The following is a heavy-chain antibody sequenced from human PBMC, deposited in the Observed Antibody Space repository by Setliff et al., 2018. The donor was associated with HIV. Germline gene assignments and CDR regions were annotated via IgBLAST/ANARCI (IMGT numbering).Heavy chain of an antibody. V-gene: IGHV1-24*01. CDR1: GYTLTELS. J-gene: IGHJ4*02. D-gene: IGHD2-21*02. CDR3: ATDVLRGPGRVVTGCDY. Sequence: ASVKVSCKVSGYTLTELSRPRVRQAPGKGLEWMGRFDPENGETIYAHKFQGRVTLTEDTYTDTAYMDLSSLRSEDTAFYNCATDVLRGPGRVVTGCDYWGQGTLVTVSS. CDR2: FDPENGET.